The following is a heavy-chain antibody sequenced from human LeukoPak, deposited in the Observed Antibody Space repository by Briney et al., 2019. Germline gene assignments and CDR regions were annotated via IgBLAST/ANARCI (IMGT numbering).Heavy chain of an antibody. CDR1: GGSLSSSSYY. CDR2: IYYSGST. Sequence: SETLSLTCTVSGGSLSSSSYYWGWVRQPPGKGLEWIGNIYYSGSTYSNPSLKSRLTIPLDTSQRQFSLRLSSVAAADTALYYCTRGSYDVLTGYSTLGEYWGQGTLVTVSS. J-gene: IGHJ4*02. D-gene: IGHD3-9*01. CDR3: TRGSYDVLTGYSTLGEY. V-gene: IGHV4-39*01.